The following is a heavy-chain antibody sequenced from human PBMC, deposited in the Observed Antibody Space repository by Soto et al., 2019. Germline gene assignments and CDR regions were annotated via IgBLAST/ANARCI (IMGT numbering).Heavy chain of an antibody. V-gene: IGHV3-30-3*01. Sequence: QVQLVESGGGVVQPGRSLRLSCAASGFTFSSYAMHWVRQAPGKGLEWVAVISYDGSNKYYADSVKGRFTISRDNSKNTLYLQMNSLRAEDTAVHYCACPYYDSSGYYYDNTLFDYWGQGTLVTVSS. CDR3: ACPYYDSSGYYYDNTLFDY. D-gene: IGHD3-22*01. CDR2: ISYDGSNK. CDR1: GFTFSSYA. J-gene: IGHJ4*02.